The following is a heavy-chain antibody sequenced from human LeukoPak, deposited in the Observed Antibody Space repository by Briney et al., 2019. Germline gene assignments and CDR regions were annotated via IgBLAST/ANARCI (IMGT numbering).Heavy chain of an antibody. CDR2: IYYSGST. Sequence: PSETLSLTCTVAGGPVSSGNNYWTWIRQPPGKGREWIGYIYYSGSTNYNPSLKSRVTISVDTSKNQFSLKLSSVTAADTAVYYCAREPFRGYNWFDPWGQGTLVTVSS. D-gene: IGHD3-10*01. CDR3: AREPFRGYNWFDP. CDR1: GGPVSSGNNY. V-gene: IGHV4-61*01. J-gene: IGHJ5*02.